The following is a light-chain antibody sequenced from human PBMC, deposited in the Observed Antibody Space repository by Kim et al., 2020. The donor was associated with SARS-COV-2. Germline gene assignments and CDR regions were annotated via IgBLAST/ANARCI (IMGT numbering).Light chain of an antibody. CDR3: QQTYRTPLYS. J-gene: IGKJ2*01. CDR2: SAT. V-gene: IGKV1-39*01. Sequence: SVGDRVTITCRSSQNILTYVNWYQQKPGEAPNLLIHSATSLRGGVPSRFSASGFGTDFTLTITSLQPDDFATYYCQQTYRTPLYSFGQGTKVDIK. CDR1: QNILTY.